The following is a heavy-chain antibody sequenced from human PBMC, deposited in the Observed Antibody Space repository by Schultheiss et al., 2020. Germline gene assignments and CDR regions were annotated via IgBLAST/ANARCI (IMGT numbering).Heavy chain of an antibody. J-gene: IGHJ4*02. Sequence: SETLSLTCAVYGGSFSGYYWSWIRQPPGKGLEWIGEINHSGSTNYNPSLKSRVTISVDTSKNQFSLKLSSVTAADTAVYYCARGATISDYFDYWGQGTLGTVAS. CDR3: ARGATISDYFDY. CDR1: GGSFSGYY. V-gene: IGHV4-34*01. CDR2: INHSGST. D-gene: IGHD3-3*02.